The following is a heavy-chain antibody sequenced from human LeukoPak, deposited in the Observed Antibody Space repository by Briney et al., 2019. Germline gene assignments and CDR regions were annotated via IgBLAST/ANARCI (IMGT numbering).Heavy chain of an antibody. V-gene: IGHV3-23*01. CDR2: ISGSGAST. CDR3: AKVGVAGPFDY. Sequence: GGSLRLSCAASGFTFSSYAMSWVRQAPGKGLEWVSTISGSGASTYYADSVKGRFTISRDNSKNTLYLQMNSLRAEDTAVYYCAKVGVAGPFDYWGRGTLVTVSS. D-gene: IGHD6-19*01. CDR1: GFTFSSYA. J-gene: IGHJ4*02.